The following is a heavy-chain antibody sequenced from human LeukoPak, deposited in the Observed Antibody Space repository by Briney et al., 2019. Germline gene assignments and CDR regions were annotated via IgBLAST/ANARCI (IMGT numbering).Heavy chain of an antibody. J-gene: IGHJ3*02. CDR3: AKGRYDDDAFDI. Sequence: GGSLSLSCAASGFTFSSYAMSWVRQAPGKGLEWVSAISGSGGSTYYADSVKGRFTISRDNSKNTLYLQMNSLRAEDTAVYYCAKGRYDDDAFDIWGQGTMVTVSS. CDR2: ISGSGGST. V-gene: IGHV3-23*01. D-gene: IGHD5-12*01. CDR1: GFTFSSYA.